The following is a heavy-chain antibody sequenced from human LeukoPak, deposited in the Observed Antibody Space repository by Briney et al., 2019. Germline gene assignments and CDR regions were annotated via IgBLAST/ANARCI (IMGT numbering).Heavy chain of an antibody. CDR1: GGSISSGGYY. CDR2: IYHSGST. J-gene: IGHJ4*02. Sequence: SQTLSLTFTVSGGSISSGGYYWSWIRQPPGKGLEWIGYIYHSGSTYYNPSLKSRVTISVDRSKNQFSLKLSSVTAADTAVYYCAREHTQVGATDSGFHWGQGTLVTVSS. D-gene: IGHD1-26*01. CDR3: AREHTQVGATDSGFH. V-gene: IGHV4-30-2*01.